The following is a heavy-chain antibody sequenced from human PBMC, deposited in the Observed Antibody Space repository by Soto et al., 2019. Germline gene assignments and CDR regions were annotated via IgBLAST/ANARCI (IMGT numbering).Heavy chain of an antibody. D-gene: IGHD3-10*01. CDR1: GGSISSYY. CDR2: LYYSGST. V-gene: IGHV4-59*01. CDR3: ARSLNSGTSGYGMDV. Sequence: QVQLQESGPGLVKPSETLSLTCTVSGGSISSYYWSWIRQPPGKGLEWIVYLYYSGSTNYNPSLKSRVTISVDTSKNQFSRKLSSVTAADTAVYYCARSLNSGTSGYGMDVWGQGTTVTVSS. J-gene: IGHJ6*02.